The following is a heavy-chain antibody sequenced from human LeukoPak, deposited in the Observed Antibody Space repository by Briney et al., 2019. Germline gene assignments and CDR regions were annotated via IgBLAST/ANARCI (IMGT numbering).Heavy chain of an antibody. D-gene: IGHD5-12*01. CDR1: GGSISSGSYY. J-gene: IGHJ4*02. CDR2: IYTSGST. Sequence: SQSLSLTRTVSGGSISSGSYYWSWIRQPAGKGLECIGRIYTSGSTNYNPSLKRRVTISLDTSKNQFSLKLSSVTAADTAVYSCARVPYSAYRNYYFDYWGQGTLVTVSS. V-gene: IGHV4-61*02. CDR3: ARVPYSAYRNYYFDY.